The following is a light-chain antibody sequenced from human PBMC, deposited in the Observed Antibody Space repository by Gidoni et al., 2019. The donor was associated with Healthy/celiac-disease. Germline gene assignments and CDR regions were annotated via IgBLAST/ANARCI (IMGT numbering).Light chain of an antibody. CDR2: DAS. CDR1: QDISNY. CDR3: QHRWT. V-gene: IGKV1-33*01. Sequence: DIQMTQSPSSLSASVGDRVTITCQASQDISNYLNWYQQKPGKAPKLLIYDASNLETGVPSRFSGSGSGTDFTVTISSLQPEDIATYYCQHRWTFGQGTKLEIK. J-gene: IGKJ2*02.